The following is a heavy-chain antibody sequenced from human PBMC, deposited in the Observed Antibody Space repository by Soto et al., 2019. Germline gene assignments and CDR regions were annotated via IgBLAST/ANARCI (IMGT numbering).Heavy chain of an antibody. CDR1: GGSLSRRDYY. D-gene: IGHD7-27*01. Sequence: QLQLQESGPGLVKPSETLSLTCTVSGGSLSRRDYYWGWIRQPPGKGLEWFGSIYYSGSTSYNPSLMSRLTISVDTSKNQFSLKLSSVTAADTAVYYCARQRTGDFYDAFDIWGQGTMVTVSS. V-gene: IGHV4-39*01. CDR3: ARQRTGDFYDAFDI. J-gene: IGHJ3*02. CDR2: IYYSGST.